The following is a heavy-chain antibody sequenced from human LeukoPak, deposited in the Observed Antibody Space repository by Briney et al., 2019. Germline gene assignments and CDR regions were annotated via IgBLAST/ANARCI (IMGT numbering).Heavy chain of an antibody. D-gene: IGHD1-26*01. CDR2: ISGSVVIT. CDR3: AKDWGSGSYYWGKPYYFDS. V-gene: IGHV3-23*01. CDR1: RLSISNYG. J-gene: IGHJ4*02. Sequence: GGTLRLSCAASRLSISNYGMSSVRQTPGRGLEWVSAISGSVVITYYADSVKGRFTISRDTSKNTLYLQMNSLRADDTAVYYCAKDWGSGSYYWGKPYYFDSWGQGTLVTVSS.